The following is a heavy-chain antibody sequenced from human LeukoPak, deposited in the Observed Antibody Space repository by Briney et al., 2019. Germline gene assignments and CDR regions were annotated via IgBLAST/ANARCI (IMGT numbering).Heavy chain of an antibody. CDR1: GFTFSSYW. D-gene: IGHD3-16*01. CDR3: AYTNNLKY. V-gene: IGHV3-74*01. Sequence: PGGSLRLSCAASGFTFSSYWMHWVRQAPGKGLVWVSRINSDGSSTSYADSVEGRFTISRDDANSSLSLQMNSVRAEDTAVYYCAYTNNLKYWGQGTLVTVSS. J-gene: IGHJ1*01. CDR2: INSDGSST.